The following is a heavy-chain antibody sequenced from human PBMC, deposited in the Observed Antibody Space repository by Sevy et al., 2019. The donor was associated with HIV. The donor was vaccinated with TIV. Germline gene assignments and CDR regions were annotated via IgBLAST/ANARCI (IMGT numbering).Heavy chain of an antibody. J-gene: IGHJ4*02. V-gene: IGHV3-15*01. CDR3: AIDHRRDGMIVVPFEK. CDR2: ISSETGGGPT. CDR1: GLSFSNAW. D-gene: IGHD3-22*01. Sequence: GGSLRLSCAASGLSFSNAWMAWVRQAPAKGLEWVGRISSETGGGPTDFAAFAKGKFTISRDDPKNTLYLQMNSLKTEDTAVYYCAIDHRRDGMIVVPFEKWGLGTLVTVSS.